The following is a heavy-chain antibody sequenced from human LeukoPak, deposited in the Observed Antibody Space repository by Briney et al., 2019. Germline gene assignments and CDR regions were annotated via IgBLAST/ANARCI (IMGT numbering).Heavy chain of an antibody. Sequence: LGASLQISCQGSGSTFTSYWIGWVRQLPGKGLEWMGIIYPGDSDTRYSPSFQGQVTISADMSISTAYLQWSSLKASDTAMYYCARHYRGWQLVRLYYFDYWGQGTLVTVSS. D-gene: IGHD6-6*01. J-gene: IGHJ4*02. V-gene: IGHV5-51*01. CDR2: IYPGDSDT. CDR1: GSTFTSYW. CDR3: ARHYRGWQLVRLYYFDY.